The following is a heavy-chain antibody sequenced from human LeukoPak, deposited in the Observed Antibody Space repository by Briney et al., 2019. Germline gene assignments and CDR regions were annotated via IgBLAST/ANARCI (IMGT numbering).Heavy chain of an antibody. Sequence: GGSLRLSCAVSGFTFSYYWMSWVRQAPGKGLEWVASIKHDGSEKYYVDSVKGRFTISRDNAKNSLFLQMNSLRAGDTAVYYCARHVSSMIVPWGQGTLVTVSS. CDR1: GFTFSYYW. CDR2: IKHDGSEK. J-gene: IGHJ5*02. D-gene: IGHD3-22*01. V-gene: IGHV3-7*01. CDR3: ARHVSSMIVP.